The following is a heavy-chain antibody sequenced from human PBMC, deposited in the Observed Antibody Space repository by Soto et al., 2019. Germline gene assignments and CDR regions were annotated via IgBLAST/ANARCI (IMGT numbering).Heavy chain of an antibody. V-gene: IGHV3-48*01. CDR2: ISSSSSTI. CDR1: GFTFSSYS. Sequence: GSLRLSCAASGFTFSSYSMNWVRQAPGKGLEWVSYISSSSSTIYYADSVKGRFTISRDNAKNSLYLQMNSLRAEDTAVYYCARVLPGIAVAGVFDYWGQGTLVTVSS. CDR3: ARVLPGIAVAGVFDY. J-gene: IGHJ4*02. D-gene: IGHD6-19*01.